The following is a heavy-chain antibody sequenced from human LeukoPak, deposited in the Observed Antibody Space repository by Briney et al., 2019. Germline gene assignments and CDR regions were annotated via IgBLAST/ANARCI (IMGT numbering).Heavy chain of an antibody. J-gene: IGHJ4*02. D-gene: IGHD2-2*01. CDR3: AKVGRASWAPYYFDY. V-gene: IGHV3-11*05. CDR1: GFTFSDYY. Sequence: GGSLRLSCAASGFTFSDYYMSWIRQAPGRGLEWVSYISSSSGYTNYADSVKGRFPISRDNAKNSLYLQMNNLRAEDTAVYYCAKVGRASWAPYYFDYWGQGTLVTVSS. CDR2: ISSSSGYT.